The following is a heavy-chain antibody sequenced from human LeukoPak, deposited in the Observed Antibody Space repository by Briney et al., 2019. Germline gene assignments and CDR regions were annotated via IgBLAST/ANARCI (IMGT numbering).Heavy chain of an antibody. CDR2: IYYTGST. D-gene: IGHD1-26*01. V-gene: IGHV4-59*01. CDR3: ARGVGGKYDY. Sequence: KPSETLSLTCTVSGDSISGYYWSWIRQPPGKGLEWIGYIYYTGSTNYNPSLKSRVTISLDTSKNQFSLKLSSVSAADTAVYYCARGVGGKYDYWGQGTLVTVSS. CDR1: GDSISGYY. J-gene: IGHJ4*02.